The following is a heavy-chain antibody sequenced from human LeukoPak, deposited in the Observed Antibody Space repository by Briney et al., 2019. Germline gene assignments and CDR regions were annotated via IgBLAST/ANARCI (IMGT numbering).Heavy chain of an antibody. D-gene: IGHD6-19*01. CDR1: GFTFSSYG. CDR3: AKDRYSSGWYGGRPVY. J-gene: IGHJ4*02. V-gene: IGHV3-30*02. CDR2: IRYDGSNK. Sequence: GGSLRLSCAASGFTFSSYGMRWVRQAPGKGLEWVAFIRYDGSNKYYADSVKGRFTISRDNSKNTLYLQMNSLRAEDTAVYYCAKDRYSSGWYGGRPVYWGQGTLVTVSS.